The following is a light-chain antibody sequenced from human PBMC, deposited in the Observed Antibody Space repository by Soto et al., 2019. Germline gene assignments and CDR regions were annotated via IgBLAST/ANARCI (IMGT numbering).Light chain of an antibody. Sequence: DIQMTQSPSTLSASVGDRVTITCRASQSVRSWLAWYQQKPGKAPKLLIHKASSLASGVPSRFSGSASGTVFTLTSSSLQPDDFATYYYQQYNSYSGTFGQGTKVEIK. CDR2: KAS. CDR3: QQYNSYSGT. CDR1: QSVRSW. J-gene: IGKJ2*02. V-gene: IGKV1-5*03.